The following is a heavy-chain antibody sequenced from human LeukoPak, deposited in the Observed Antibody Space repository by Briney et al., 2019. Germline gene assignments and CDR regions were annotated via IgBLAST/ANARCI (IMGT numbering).Heavy chain of an antibody. CDR2: FDPEDGET. Sequence: ASVKVSCKVSGYTLTELSMHWLRQAPGKGLEWMGGFDPEDGETIYAQKFQGRVTMTEDTSTDTAYMQLSSLRSEDTAVYYCAITDSSGWYALDYWGQGTLVTVSS. D-gene: IGHD6-19*01. CDR3: AITDSSGWYALDY. J-gene: IGHJ4*02. V-gene: IGHV1-24*01. CDR1: GYTLTELS.